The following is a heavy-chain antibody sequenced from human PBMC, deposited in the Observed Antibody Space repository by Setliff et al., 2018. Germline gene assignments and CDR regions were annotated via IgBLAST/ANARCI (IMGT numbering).Heavy chain of an antibody. CDR1: GGSITSGSYY. CDR2: LHTSGTT. CDR3: ARDNTIVGATDY. D-gene: IGHD1-26*01. J-gene: IGHJ4*02. V-gene: IGHV4-61*02. Sequence: PSETLSLTCAVSGGSITSGSYYWIWIRQPAGEGLEWIGRLHTSGTTDYNPSLKGRVTISADTSTNHFSLKLTSETAADTAVYYCARDNTIVGATDYWGQGALVTVSS.